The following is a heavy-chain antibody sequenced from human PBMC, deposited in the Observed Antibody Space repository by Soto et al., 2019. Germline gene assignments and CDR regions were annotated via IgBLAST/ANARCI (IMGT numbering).Heavy chain of an antibody. CDR1: GYTFTSYG. D-gene: IGHD3-10*01. CDR2: ISAYNGNT. J-gene: IGHJ3*02. CDR3: ARWLAQLYGSGSSNSHDAFDI. Sequence: QVQLVQSGAEVKKPEASVKVSCKASGYTFTSYGISWVRQAPGQGLEWMGWISAYNGNTNYAQKLQGRVTMTTDTSTSTAYMELRSLRSDDTAVYYCARWLAQLYGSGSSNSHDAFDIWGQGTMVTVSS. V-gene: IGHV1-18*01.